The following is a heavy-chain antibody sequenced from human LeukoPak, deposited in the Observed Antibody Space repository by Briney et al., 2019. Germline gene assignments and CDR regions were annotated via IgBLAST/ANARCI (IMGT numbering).Heavy chain of an antibody. J-gene: IGHJ3*02. CDR3: AARWGYNGFDI. CDR2: IKQDGTEK. CDR1: GFTFTTYW. V-gene: IGHV3-7*03. Sequence: GGSLRLSCAASGFTFTTYWMSWVRQAPGKGLEWVANIKQDGTEKYYVDSVKGRFTISRDNAKNSLYLQMNSLRAEDTAVYYCAARWGYNGFDIWGQGTMVAVSS. D-gene: IGHD5-18*01.